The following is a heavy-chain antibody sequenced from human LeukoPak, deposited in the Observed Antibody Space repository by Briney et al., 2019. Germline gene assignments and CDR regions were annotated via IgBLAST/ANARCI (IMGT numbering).Heavy chain of an antibody. CDR1: GFTFSSYS. V-gene: IGHV3-21*01. CDR3: ARSSILEWLPYYYYYMDV. J-gene: IGHJ6*03. Sequence: GGSLRLSCAASGFTFSSYSMNWVRQAPGKGLEWVSSISSSSSYIYYADSVKGRFTIPRDNAKNSLYLQMNSLRAEDTAVYYCARSSILEWLPYYYYYMDVWGKGTTVTVSS. D-gene: IGHD3-3*01. CDR2: ISSSSSYI.